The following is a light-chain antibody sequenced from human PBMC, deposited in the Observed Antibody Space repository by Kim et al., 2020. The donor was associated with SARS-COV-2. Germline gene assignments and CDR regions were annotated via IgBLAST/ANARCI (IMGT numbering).Light chain of an antibody. V-gene: IGKV3-20*01. Sequence: EIVLTQSQGTQSLSPGERATLSCRASQTVDNNFLAWHQQKPGQAPRLLIYSASSRATGIPDRFSASGSGTDFTLTISSLEPEDSALYYCQQYGRSPGTFGQGTKVDIK. CDR3: QQYGRSPGT. CDR2: SAS. CDR1: QTVDNNF. J-gene: IGKJ1*01.